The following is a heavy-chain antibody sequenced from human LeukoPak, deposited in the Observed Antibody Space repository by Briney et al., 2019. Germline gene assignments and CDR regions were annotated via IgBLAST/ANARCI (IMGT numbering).Heavy chain of an antibody. CDR2: FDPEDGET. CDR3: ATGLVALLRWAFDI. Sequence: ASVKVSCEVSGYTLTELSMHWVRQAPGKGLEWMGGFDPEDGETIYAQKFQGRVTMTEDTSTDTAYMELSSLRSEDTAVYYCATGLVALLRWAFDIWGQGTMATVSS. D-gene: IGHD3-9*01. CDR1: GYTLTELS. J-gene: IGHJ3*02. V-gene: IGHV1-24*01.